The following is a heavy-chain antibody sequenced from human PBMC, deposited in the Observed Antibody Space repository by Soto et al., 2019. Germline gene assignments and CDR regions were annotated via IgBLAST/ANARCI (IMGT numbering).Heavy chain of an antibody. CDR2: ISGGGDNT. V-gene: IGHV3-23*01. Sequence: EVQLLDSGGGLVQPGGSLRLSCEASGFTFSNYAMNWVRQAPGKGLEWVLGISGGGDNTYYADSVKGRFTISRDNSKNTVFLQMSSLRAEDTAVYYCAKERLARGVDYWGQGTLVTVSS. CDR1: GFTFSNYA. CDR3: AKERLARGVDY. J-gene: IGHJ4*02.